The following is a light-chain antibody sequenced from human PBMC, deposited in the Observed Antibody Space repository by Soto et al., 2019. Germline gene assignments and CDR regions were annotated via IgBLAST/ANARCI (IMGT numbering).Light chain of an antibody. J-gene: IGKJ1*01. CDR2: VAS. V-gene: IGKV3-15*01. CDR3: HQYNNWPPGT. CDR1: QSISSN. Sequence: IVWTQSPATLSVSPGERATLSCRASQSISSNLAWYQQRPGQAPRLLIYVASTRATGIPDRFSGRGSGTEFTLTISSLRSEDFAVYYCHQYNNWPPGTFGQGTKVEIK.